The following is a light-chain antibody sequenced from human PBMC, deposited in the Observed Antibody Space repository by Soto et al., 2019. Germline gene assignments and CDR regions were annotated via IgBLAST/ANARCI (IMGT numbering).Light chain of an antibody. J-gene: IGKJ1*01. V-gene: IGKV3-15*01. CDR3: QQYSIWRT. CDR1: ESVSNN. CDR2: GAS. Sequence: EIVMTQSPATLSLSAGERATLSCRASESVSNNLAWYQQKAGQAPRLLIYGASTRATGIPARFSGSGSGTEFTLTISSLQSEDFAVYYCQQYSIWRTFGQGTKVDIK.